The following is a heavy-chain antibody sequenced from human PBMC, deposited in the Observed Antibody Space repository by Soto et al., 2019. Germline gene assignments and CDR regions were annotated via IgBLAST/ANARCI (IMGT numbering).Heavy chain of an antibody. CDR3: ARDVQSLVVTAKGGPDAFDI. Sequence: SETLSLTCTVSVGSFSSGDYYWSWIRQPPGKGLEWIGYIYYSGSTYYNPSLKSRVTISVDTSKNQFSLKLSSVTAADTAVYYCARDVQSLVVTAKGGPDAFDIWGQGTMVTVSS. CDR2: IYYSGST. J-gene: IGHJ3*02. CDR1: VGSFSSGDYY. V-gene: IGHV4-30-4*01. D-gene: IGHD2-21*02.